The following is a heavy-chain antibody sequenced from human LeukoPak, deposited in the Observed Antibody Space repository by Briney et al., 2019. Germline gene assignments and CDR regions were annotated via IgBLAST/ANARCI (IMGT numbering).Heavy chain of an antibody. D-gene: IGHD3-10*01. CDR2: IDPSDSYT. V-gene: IGHV5-10-1*01. CDR3: ASQLLYYYGSGSYPPFDI. J-gene: IGHJ3*02. CDR1: GYSFTSYW. Sequence: GESLKISCKGSGYSFTSYWISWVRQMPGKGLEWMGRIDPSDSYTNYSPSFQGHVTISADKSISTAYLQWSSPKASDTAMYYCASQLLYYYGSGSYPPFDIWGQGTMVTVSS.